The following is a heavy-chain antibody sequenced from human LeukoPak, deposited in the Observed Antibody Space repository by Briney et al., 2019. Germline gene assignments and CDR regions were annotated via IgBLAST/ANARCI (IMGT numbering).Heavy chain of an antibody. V-gene: IGHV1-18*01. J-gene: IGHJ4*02. CDR1: GYTFTSNG. CDR3: TRVYSSRGDY. D-gene: IGHD6-13*01. CDR2: ISAYNGNT. Sequence: EASVKVSCKATGYTFTSNGIRWVRQAPGQGLERMGWISAYNGNTNYAQKLQGRVTMTTDTSTSTAYMELRSLRSDDTAVYYCTRVYSSRGDYWGQGTLVTVSS.